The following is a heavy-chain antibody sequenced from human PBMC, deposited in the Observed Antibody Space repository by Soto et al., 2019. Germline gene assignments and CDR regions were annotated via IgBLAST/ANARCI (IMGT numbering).Heavy chain of an antibody. CDR3: TTEAWKQPMSADY. CDR1: GFTFSNAW. D-gene: IGHD1-1*01. Sequence: EVQLVESGGGLVKPGGSLRLSCAASGFTFSNAWLSWVRQAHGQGLEWVGRIKSKTDGGTTDYAAPVKGRFTISRDDSKNTLYLQMNSLKTEDTAVYGGTTEAWKQPMSADYWGQGTLVTGSS. V-gene: IGHV3-15*01. CDR2: IKSKTDGGTT. J-gene: IGHJ4*02.